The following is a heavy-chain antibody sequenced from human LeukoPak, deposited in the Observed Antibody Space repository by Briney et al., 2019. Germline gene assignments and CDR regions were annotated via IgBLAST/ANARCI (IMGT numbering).Heavy chain of an antibody. Sequence: GGSLRLPCAASGFTFSSYALSWVRQAPGKGLEWVSVIGGSGGSTNYADSVKGRFTISRDNSKDTLYLQMNSLRAEDTAVYYCAMATSGWYIFDYWGQGTLVTVSS. CDR1: GFTFSSYA. V-gene: IGHV3-23*01. CDR3: AMATSGWYIFDY. CDR2: IGGSGGST. D-gene: IGHD6-19*01. J-gene: IGHJ4*02.